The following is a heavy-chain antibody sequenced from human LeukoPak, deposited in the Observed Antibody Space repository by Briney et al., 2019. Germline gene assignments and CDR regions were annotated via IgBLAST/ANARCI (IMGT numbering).Heavy chain of an antibody. CDR3: ARLPSY. J-gene: IGHJ4*02. CDR1: GFTFSSYS. V-gene: IGHV3-66*02. Sequence: GGSLRLSCAASGFTFSSYSMNWVRQAPGKGLEWVSVIYIDGSKYYADSVKGRFTISRDHSKNTLYLQLNSLRPEDTAVYYCARLPSYWGQGTLVTVSS. CDR2: IYIDGSK.